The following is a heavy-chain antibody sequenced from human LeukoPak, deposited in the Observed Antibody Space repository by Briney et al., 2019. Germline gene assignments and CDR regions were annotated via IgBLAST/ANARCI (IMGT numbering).Heavy chain of an antibody. CDR2: MNPNSGNT. CDR1: GYTFTSYD. V-gene: IGHV1-8*03. Sequence: EASVKVSCKASGYTFTSYDINWVRQATGQGLEWMGWMNPNSGNTGYAQKFQGRVTITRNTSISKAYMELSSLRSEDTAVYYCARGPVYCSSTSCLHYFDYWGQGTLVTVSS. D-gene: IGHD2-2*01. J-gene: IGHJ4*02. CDR3: ARGPVYCSSTSCLHYFDY.